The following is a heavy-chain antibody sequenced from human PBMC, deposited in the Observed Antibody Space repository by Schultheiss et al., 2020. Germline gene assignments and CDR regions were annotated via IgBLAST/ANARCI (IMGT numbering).Heavy chain of an antibody. CDR2: IYYSGST. J-gene: IGHJ6*04. Sequence: SATLSLTCAVSGGSISSGDYYWSWIRQPPGKGLEWIGYIYYSGSTYYNPSLKSRVTISVDTSKNQFSLKLSSVTAADTAVYYCAREAKYQLLYYYYYGMDVWGKGTTVTVSS. V-gene: IGHV4-30-4*01. D-gene: IGHD2-2*01. CDR3: AREAKYQLLYYYYYGMDV. CDR1: GGSISSGDYY.